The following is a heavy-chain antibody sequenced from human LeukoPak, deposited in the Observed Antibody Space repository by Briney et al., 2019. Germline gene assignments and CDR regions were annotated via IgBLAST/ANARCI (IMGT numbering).Heavy chain of an antibody. CDR1: GFTFSSYW. V-gene: IGHV3-74*01. Sequence: GGSLRLPCAASGFTFSSYWMHWVRQAPGKGLVWVSRINSDGSSTSYADSVKGRFTISRDNAKNTLYLQMNSLRAEDTAVFYSAGEPTAHDAFDIWGQGTTVTVSS. CDR3: AGEPTAHDAFDI. D-gene: IGHD1-14*01. J-gene: IGHJ3*02. CDR2: INSDGSST.